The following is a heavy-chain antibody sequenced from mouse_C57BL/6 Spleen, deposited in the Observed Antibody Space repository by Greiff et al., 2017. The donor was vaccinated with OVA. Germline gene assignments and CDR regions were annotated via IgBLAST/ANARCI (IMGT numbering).Heavy chain of an antibody. V-gene: IGHV1-50*01. Sequence: VQLQQPGAELVKPGASVKLSCKASGYTFTSYWMQWVKQRPGQGLEWIGEIDPSDSYTNYNQKFKGKATFTVDTSSSTAYMQLSSLTSEDSAVYYCARSEGFITTPRYFDVWGTGTTVTVAS. CDR1: GYTFTSYW. D-gene: IGHD1-1*01. CDR3: ARSEGFITTPRYFDV. J-gene: IGHJ1*03. CDR2: IDPSDSYT.